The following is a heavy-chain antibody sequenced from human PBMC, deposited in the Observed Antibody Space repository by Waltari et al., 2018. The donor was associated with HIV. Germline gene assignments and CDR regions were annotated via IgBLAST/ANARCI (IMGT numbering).Heavy chain of an antibody. J-gene: IGHJ5*02. Sequence: QVQLQQWGAGLLKPSETLSLTCAVYGGSFSGYYWSWIRQPPGKGLEWIGEINHSGSTNYNPSLKSRVIISVDTSKNQFSLKLSSVTAADTAVYYCAGRGYCSSTSCYTRFDPWGQGTLVTVSS. D-gene: IGHD2-2*02. CDR1: GGSFSGYY. V-gene: IGHV4-34*01. CDR2: INHSGST. CDR3: AGRGYCSSTSCYTRFDP.